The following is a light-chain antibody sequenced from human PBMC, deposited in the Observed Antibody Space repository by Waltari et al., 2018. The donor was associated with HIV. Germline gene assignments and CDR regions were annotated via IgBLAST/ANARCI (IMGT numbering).Light chain of an antibody. CDR2: RDT. V-gene: IGLV1-47*01. J-gene: IGLJ2*01. CDR1: SSHIGSNS. CDR3: ATWDDSLNGVL. Sequence: SVLTQPPSASGTPGQKVTISCPGSSSHIGSNSVFWYQQLPGAAPKLLIYRDTQRPSGVPDRFSGSKSGTSASLAISGLRSEDEAVYSCATWDDSLNGVLFGGGTNLNVL.